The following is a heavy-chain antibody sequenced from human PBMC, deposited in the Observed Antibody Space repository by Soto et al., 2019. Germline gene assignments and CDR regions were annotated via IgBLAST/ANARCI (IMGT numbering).Heavy chain of an antibody. J-gene: IGHJ6*02. CDR2: ISAYNGNT. V-gene: IGHV1-18*01. D-gene: IGHD2-2*01. CDR3: ARLYCISTSCYLGMDV. CDR1: GYTFTSYG. Sequence: ASVKVSCTASGYTFTSYGISWVRQAPGQGLEWMGWISAYNGNTNYAQELQGRVTMTTDTSTSTAYMELRSLRSDDTAVYYCARLYCISTSCYLGMDVWGQGTTVTV.